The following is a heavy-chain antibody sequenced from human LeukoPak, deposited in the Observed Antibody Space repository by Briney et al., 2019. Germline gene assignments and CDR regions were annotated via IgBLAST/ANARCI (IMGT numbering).Heavy chain of an antibody. CDR2: IYTSGST. CDR3: ARAPGYSGYDAAFDY. CDR1: GGSISSGPYY. Sequence: PSETLSLTCTVSGGSISSGPYYWGWIRQPAGKGLEWIGRIYTSGSTNYNPSLKSRVTMSVDTSKNQFSLKLSSVTAADTAVYYCARAPGYSGYDAAFDYWGQGTLVTVSS. V-gene: IGHV4-61*02. D-gene: IGHD5-12*01. J-gene: IGHJ4*02.